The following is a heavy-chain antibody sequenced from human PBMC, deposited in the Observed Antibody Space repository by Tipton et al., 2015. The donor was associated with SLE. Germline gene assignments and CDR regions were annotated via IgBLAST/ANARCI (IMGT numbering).Heavy chain of an antibody. CDR2: IYHSGGT. CDR3: ARDLSGSFDY. D-gene: IGHD1-26*01. Sequence: LRLSCTVSGGSISSSGYYWGWIRQSPGKGLEWIGSIYHSGGTYYNPSLKSRVTISVDRSKSQFSLKLSSVTAADTAVYYCARDLSGSFDYWGQGTLVTVSS. V-gene: IGHV4-39*07. CDR1: GGSISSSGYY. J-gene: IGHJ4*02.